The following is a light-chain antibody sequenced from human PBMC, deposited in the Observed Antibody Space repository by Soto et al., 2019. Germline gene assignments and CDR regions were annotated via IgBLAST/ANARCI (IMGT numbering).Light chain of an antibody. V-gene: IGLV1-51*01. J-gene: IGLJ2*01. Sequence: QSVLTQPPSVSAAPGQKVTISCSGSTSNIGTNYVSWYQQLPGTAPKLLISDNNKRPSGIPDRFSGSKSGTSATLDITGLETGEEADYYCGTWDSSLSGVVFGGGTELTVL. CDR3: GTWDSSLSGVV. CDR1: TSNIGTNY. CDR2: DNN.